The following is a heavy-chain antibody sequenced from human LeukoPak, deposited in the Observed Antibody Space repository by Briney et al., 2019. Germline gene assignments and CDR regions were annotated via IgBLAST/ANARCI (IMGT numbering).Heavy chain of an antibody. CDR1: GFTFSSYG. D-gene: IGHD3-22*01. CDR2: ISSSSSYI. V-gene: IGHV3-21*01. Sequence: GGSLRLSCAASGFTFSSYGMSWVRQAPGKGLEWVSSISSSSSYIYYADSVKGRFTISRDNAKNSLYLQMNSLRAEDTAVYYCARGGPLYYDSSGYYNYFDYWGQGTLVTVSS. CDR3: ARGGPLYYDSSGYYNYFDY. J-gene: IGHJ4*02.